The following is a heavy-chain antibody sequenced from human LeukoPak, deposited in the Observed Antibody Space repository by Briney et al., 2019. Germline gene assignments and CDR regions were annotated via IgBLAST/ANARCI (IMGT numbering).Heavy chain of an antibody. CDR1: GGSFSGYY. Sequence: PSETLSLTCAVYGGSFSGYYWSWIRQPPGKGLEWIGEINHSGSTNYNPSLKSRVTISVDTSKNLFSLKLSSVTAADTAVYYCARDSGTTGEVKFDPWGQGTLVTVSS. CDR3: ARDSGTTGEVKFDP. D-gene: IGHD1-7*01. J-gene: IGHJ5*02. CDR2: INHSGST. V-gene: IGHV4-34*01.